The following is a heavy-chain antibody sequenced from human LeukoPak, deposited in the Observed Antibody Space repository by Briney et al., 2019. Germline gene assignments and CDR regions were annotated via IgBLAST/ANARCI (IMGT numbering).Heavy chain of an antibody. CDR3: ARGRRSSSPDY. J-gene: IGHJ4*02. CDR2: ISAYNGNT. V-gene: IGHV1-18*01. Sequence: SWXXQAPGEGREXMGWISAYNGNTNYAQKLQGRVTMTTDTSTSTAYMELRSLRSDDTAVYYCARGRRSSSPDYWGQGTLVTVSS. D-gene: IGHD6-13*01.